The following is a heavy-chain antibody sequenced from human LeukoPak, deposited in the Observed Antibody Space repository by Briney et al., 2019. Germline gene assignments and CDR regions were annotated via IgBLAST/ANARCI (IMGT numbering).Heavy chain of an antibody. CDR3: ARETYYYDSSGSKYHFDY. V-gene: IGHV3-74*01. D-gene: IGHD3-22*01. CDR2: INSDGSST. Sequence: GGSLRLSCAASGFTFSSYWMHWVRQAPGKGLVWVSRINSDGSSTSYADSVKGRFTISRDNAKNTLYLQMNSLRAEDTAVYYCARETYYYDSSGSKYHFDYWGQGTLVTVSS. J-gene: IGHJ4*02. CDR1: GFTFSSYW.